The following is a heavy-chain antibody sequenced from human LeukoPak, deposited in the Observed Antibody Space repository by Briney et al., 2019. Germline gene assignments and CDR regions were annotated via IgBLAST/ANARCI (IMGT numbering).Heavy chain of an antibody. CDR2: IWHDGSKK. CDR1: GFTFSNYG. V-gene: IGHV3-30*02. CDR3: AKDGVGPNDYHAFDN. D-gene: IGHD4-11*01. Sequence: GGSLTLSCAASGFTFSNYGMHWVRQAPGKGLEWVTFIWHDGSKKYYADSMKGRFTISRDNSKYTLYLQTNSLRAEDTALYYCAKDGVGPNDYHAFDNWGQGTMVTVSS. J-gene: IGHJ3*02.